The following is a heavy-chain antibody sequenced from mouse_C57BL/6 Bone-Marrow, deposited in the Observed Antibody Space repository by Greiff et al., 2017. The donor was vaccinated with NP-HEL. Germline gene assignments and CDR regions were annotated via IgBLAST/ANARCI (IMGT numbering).Heavy chain of an antibody. CDR2: IYPRDGST. J-gene: IGHJ2*01. V-gene: IGHV1-85*01. Sequence: VQLVESGPELVKPGASVKLSCKASGYTFTSYDINWVKQRPGQGLEWIGWIYPRDGSTKYNEKFKGKATLTVDTSSSTAYMELHSLTSEDSAVYFCARANYSKGFDYWGQGTTLTVSS. CDR1: GYTFTSYD. D-gene: IGHD2-5*01. CDR3: ARANYSKGFDY.